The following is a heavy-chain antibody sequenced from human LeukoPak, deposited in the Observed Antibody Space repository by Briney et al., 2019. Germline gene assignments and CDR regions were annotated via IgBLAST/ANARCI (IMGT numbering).Heavy chain of an antibody. V-gene: IGHV3-23*01. J-gene: IGHJ4*02. D-gene: IGHD5-12*01. Sequence: PGVSLTRSCAASGFTFSSFAMMWLRHAPGKGLEGVSDISGSGGSKYYEDSVRGRFTIYRYNSKNTLDLKMNSPRAKDTAVYSCAKDGGDSGYDYNLDYWGQGTLVTVSS. CDR2: ISGSGGSK. CDR3: AKDGGDSGYDYNLDY. CDR1: GFTFSSFA.